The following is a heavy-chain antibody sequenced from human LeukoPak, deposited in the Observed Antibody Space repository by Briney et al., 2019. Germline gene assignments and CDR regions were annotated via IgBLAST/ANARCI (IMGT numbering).Heavy chain of an antibody. CDR1: GDSISGYY. Sequence: PSETLSLTCSVSGDSISGYYWSWIRQPPGKGLEWIGTINYSGSTYYNPSLKSRVTISVDTSKNQFSLKLRSVTAADTAVYYCARPRTRLAWFDPWGQGTLVTVSS. CDR2: INYSGST. V-gene: IGHV4-39*01. CDR3: ARPRTRLAWFDP. J-gene: IGHJ5*02. D-gene: IGHD6-19*01.